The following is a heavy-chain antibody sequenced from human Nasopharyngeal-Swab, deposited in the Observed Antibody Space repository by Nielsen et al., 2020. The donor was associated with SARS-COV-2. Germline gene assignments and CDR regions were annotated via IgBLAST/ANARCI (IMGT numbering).Heavy chain of an antibody. V-gene: IGHV3-21*04. CDR2: ISSSSSYI. CDR1: GFTFSSYS. Sequence: GEALKISCAASGFTFSSYSMNWVRQAPGKGLEWVSSISSSSSYIYYADSVKGRLTISRDNSKNTLYLQMNSLRAEDTAVYYCAKDAHYGGPPGDAFDIWGQGTMVTVSS. CDR3: AKDAHYGGPPGDAFDI. J-gene: IGHJ3*02. D-gene: IGHD4-23*01.